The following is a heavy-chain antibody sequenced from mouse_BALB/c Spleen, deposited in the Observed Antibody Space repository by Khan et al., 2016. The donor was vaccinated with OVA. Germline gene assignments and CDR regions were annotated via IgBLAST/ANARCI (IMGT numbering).Heavy chain of an antibody. J-gene: IGHJ3*01. CDR2: ISPGNGDT. D-gene: IGHD2-13*01. V-gene: IGHV1-80*01. CDR3: ARWGGEGFTY. CDR1: GYSFSRSW. Sequence: VQLQQSGAELVRPGSSVKISCKASGYSFSRSWMNWVKQRPGQGLEWIGQISPGNGDTNYNGKFKGKATLTADKSSSTAYVQLTSLTSEDSACYFFARWGGEGFTYWGHGTLVTVSA.